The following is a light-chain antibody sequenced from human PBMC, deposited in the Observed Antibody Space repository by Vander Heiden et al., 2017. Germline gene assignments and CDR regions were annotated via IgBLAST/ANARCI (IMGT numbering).Light chain of an antibody. CDR2: DVS. Sequence: QSALPQPRSVSGSPGQSVTISCTGTSSDVGGYNYVSWYQQHPGKAPKLMIYDVSKRRSGVPDRFSGSKSGNTASLTITGLQAEDEADYYCCSYAGSYTSWVFGGGTKLTVL. CDR1: SSDVGGYNY. CDR3: CSYAGSYTSWV. J-gene: IGLJ2*01. V-gene: IGLV2-11*01.